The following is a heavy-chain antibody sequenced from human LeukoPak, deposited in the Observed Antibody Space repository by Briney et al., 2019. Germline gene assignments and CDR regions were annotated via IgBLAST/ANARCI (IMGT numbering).Heavy chain of an antibody. CDR1: GGSISLSYYY. J-gene: IGHJ5*02. V-gene: IGHV4-39*02. CDR2: VYYSGTT. D-gene: IGHD3-10*01. CDR3: ARGVVLWFGEGFNWFDP. Sequence: SETLSLTCSVSGGSISLSYYYWGWIRQPPGKALEWIGSVYYSGTTSYNPSLKSRVTISVDMSKNHFSLRLSSVTAADTAVYYCARGVVLWFGEGFNWFDPWGQGTLVTVSS.